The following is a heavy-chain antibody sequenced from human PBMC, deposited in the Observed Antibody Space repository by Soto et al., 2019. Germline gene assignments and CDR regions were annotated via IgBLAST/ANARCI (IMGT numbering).Heavy chain of an antibody. J-gene: IGHJ4*02. Sequence: QVVLLQSGAEVKEPGSSVRVSCEVSGSTFNNFAFSWVRQAPGHGPEWMGGIVVISNTADYSQRFQDRVPNTADTSTNTLYMELGSLTFEDTAVYYCARAIKRWEVHYYFDYWGQGTLVTVSS. CDR1: GSTFNNFA. CDR2: IVVISNTA. D-gene: IGHD1-26*01. CDR3: ARAIKRWEVHYYFDY. V-gene: IGHV1-69*06.